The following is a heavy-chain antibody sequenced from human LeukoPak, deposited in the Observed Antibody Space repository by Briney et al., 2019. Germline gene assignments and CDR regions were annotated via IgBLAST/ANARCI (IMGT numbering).Heavy chain of an antibody. Sequence: GGSLKLSCAASGFSFSSYAMSWVRQAPGKGLEWVSSISGSGDNTYSAESVKVRFTISRDNSKNKLFLQMNSLRDKDTAVFYCAKRSGYTTGWFFDFWGQGTLVTVSS. V-gene: IGHV3-23*01. CDR2: ISGSGDNT. CDR1: GFSFSSYA. J-gene: IGHJ4*02. CDR3: AKRSGYTTGWFFDF. D-gene: IGHD6-19*01.